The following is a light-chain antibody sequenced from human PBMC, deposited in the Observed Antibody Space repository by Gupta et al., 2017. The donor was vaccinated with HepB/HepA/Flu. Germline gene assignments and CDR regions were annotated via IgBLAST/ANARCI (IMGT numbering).Light chain of an antibody. V-gene: IGLV1-44*01. J-gene: IGLJ2*01. CDR1: ASKVETET. CDR3: ASWDDSVNGPL. Sequence: QSVLTQPPSASGTPGQRVTISCSGSASKVETETVNWYRQVPGTAPQLIIYDNHKRPSGVPDRFSGSKSGTSASLAISGLQSEDEGQYYCASWDDSVNGPLFDGGTKLTVL. CDR2: DNH.